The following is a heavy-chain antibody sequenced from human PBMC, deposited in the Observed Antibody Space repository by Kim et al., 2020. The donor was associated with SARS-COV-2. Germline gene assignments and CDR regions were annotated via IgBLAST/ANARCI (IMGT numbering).Heavy chain of an antibody. CDR1: GFTFSSYE. J-gene: IGHJ6*02. CDR2: ISSSGSTI. CDR3: AVEMATYYYYYYGMDV. D-gene: IGHD5-12*01. Sequence: GGSLRLSCAASGFTFSSYEMNWVRQAPGKGLEWVSYISSSGSTIYYADSVKVRFTISRDNAKNSLYLQMNSLRAEDTAVYYCAVEMATYYYYYYGMDVWGQGTTVTVSS. V-gene: IGHV3-48*03.